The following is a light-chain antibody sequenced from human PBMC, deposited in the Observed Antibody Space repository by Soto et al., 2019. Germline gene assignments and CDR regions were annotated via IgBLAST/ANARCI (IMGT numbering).Light chain of an antibody. CDR3: AAWDDSLNGAV. V-gene: IGLV1-44*01. CDR1: SSNIGSNI. CDR2: GDN. Sequence: QSVLTQPPSASGTPGQRVTISCSGSSSNIGSNIVNWYQQLPGTAPKLLIYGDNQRPSGVPDRFSGSKSDTSASLAIRGLQSEDEADYYCAAWDDSLNGAVFGGGTQLTVL. J-gene: IGLJ7*01.